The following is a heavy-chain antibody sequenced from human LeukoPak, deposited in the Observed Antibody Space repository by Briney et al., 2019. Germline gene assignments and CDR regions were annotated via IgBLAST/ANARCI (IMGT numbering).Heavy chain of an antibody. CDR2: IYGGGDA. D-gene: IGHD4-17*01. CDR1: GFTFSITY. J-gene: IGHJ4*02. Sequence: GSLRLSCTASGFTFSITYMAWVRQAPGKGLEWVSVIYGGGDAYYADSVKGRFTIARDNSKKTLHLQMSSLRADDSALYYCARFGDYGEYWGQGTLVIVSS. V-gene: IGHV3-66*01. CDR3: ARFGDYGEY.